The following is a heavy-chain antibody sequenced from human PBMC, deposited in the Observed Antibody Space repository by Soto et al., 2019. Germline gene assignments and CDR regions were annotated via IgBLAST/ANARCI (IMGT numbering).Heavy chain of an antibody. Sequence: QLQLQESGPRLVKPSETLSLTCTVSGGSISTYYWNWIRQPPGKGLEWIGDIYYSGRTNYNPSLKSRVAISVDMSKNQFSLNLSSVTPADTAVYYCARGRGYSGQRRGWFDPWGQGTLVTVSS. J-gene: IGHJ5*02. CDR2: IYYSGRT. V-gene: IGHV4-59*01. CDR1: GGSISTYY. D-gene: IGHD5-12*01. CDR3: ARGRGYSGQRRGWFDP.